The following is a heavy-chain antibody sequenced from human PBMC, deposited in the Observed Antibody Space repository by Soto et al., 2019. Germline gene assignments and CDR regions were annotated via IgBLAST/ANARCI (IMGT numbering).Heavy chain of an antibody. CDR3: ARGRSPRPIFGVVITHYYYGMDV. CDR2: IIPIFGTA. J-gene: IGHJ6*02. CDR1: GGTFSSYA. D-gene: IGHD3-3*01. V-gene: IGHV1-69*01. Sequence: QVQLVQSGAEVKKPGSSVKVSCKASGGTFSSYAISWVRQAPGQGLEWMGGIIPIFGTANYAQKFQGRVTITXXESTXTAYMEXXXXRSEDTAVYYCARGRSPRPIFGVVITHYYYGMDVWGQGTTVTVSS.